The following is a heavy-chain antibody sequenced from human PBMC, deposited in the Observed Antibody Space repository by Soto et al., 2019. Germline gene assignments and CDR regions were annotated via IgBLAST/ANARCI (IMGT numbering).Heavy chain of an antibody. CDR2: IYPGDSDT. D-gene: IGHD3-16*01. J-gene: IGHJ6*02. CDR1: GYSFTSYW. CDR3: ARRRVRFERSYGMDV. V-gene: IGHV5-51*01. Sequence: GESLKISCKGSGYSFTSYWIGWVRQMPGKGLERMGIIYPGDSDTRCSPSFQGQVTISADKSISTAYLQWSSLKASDTAMYYCARRRVRFERSYGMDVWGQGTTVTVSS.